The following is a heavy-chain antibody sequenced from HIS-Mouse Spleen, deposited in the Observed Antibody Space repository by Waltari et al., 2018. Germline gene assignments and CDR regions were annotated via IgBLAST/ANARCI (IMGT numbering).Heavy chain of an antibody. Sequence: QLQLQESGPGLVKPSETLSLTCTVSGGSISSSSYYWGWIRQPPGKGQEWIGSIYYSGSTYYNPSLKSRVTISVDTSKNQFSLKLSSVTAADTAVYYCASGIDSSSWYYFDYWGQGTLVTVSS. V-gene: IGHV4-39*07. J-gene: IGHJ4*02. CDR1: GGSISSSSYY. CDR3: ASGIDSSSWYYFDY. D-gene: IGHD6-13*01. CDR2: IYYSGST.